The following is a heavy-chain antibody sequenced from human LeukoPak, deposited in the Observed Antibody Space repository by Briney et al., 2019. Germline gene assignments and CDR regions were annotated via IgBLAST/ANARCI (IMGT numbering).Heavy chain of an antibody. J-gene: IGHJ3*01. CDR3: AKDRSCTGSSCNVGS. CDR2: INGDGTTT. CDR1: GLTFTQYW. Sequence: PGGSLRLSCAASGLTFTQYWIHWVRQGPGKGLVWVSRINGDGTTTNYADSVKGRFTISRDNSKNTLFLQMNSLRAEDTAVYYCAKDRSCTGSSCNVGSWGQGTMVTVSS. V-gene: IGHV3-74*01. D-gene: IGHD2-2*01.